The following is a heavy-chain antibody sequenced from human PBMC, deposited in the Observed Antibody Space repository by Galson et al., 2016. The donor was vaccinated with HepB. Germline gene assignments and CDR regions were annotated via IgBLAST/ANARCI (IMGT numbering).Heavy chain of an antibody. CDR3: TKNAGVGYWTYYFDS. V-gene: IGHV3-48*01. Sequence: SLRLSCAGSGFSLSRYTMTWVRQAPGKGLEWISYISLGSRIIYYADSVKGRFTISRDNSKNTLYLQMNSLRAEDTATYFCTKNAGVGYWTYYFDSWGQGTLVTVSS. CDR2: ISLGSRII. D-gene: IGHD3-22*01. CDR1: GFSLSRYT. J-gene: IGHJ4*02.